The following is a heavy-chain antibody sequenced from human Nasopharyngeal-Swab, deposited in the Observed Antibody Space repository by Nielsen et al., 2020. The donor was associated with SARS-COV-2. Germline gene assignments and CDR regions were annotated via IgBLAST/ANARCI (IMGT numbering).Heavy chain of an antibody. Sequence: WIRQSPSRGIEWLGRTYYRSKWYNDYAVSVKSRITINPDTSKNQFSLQLNSVTPEDTAVYYCARDEDNSSSWGDDAFDIWGQGTMVTVSS. V-gene: IGHV6-1*01. CDR2: TYYRSKWYN. CDR3: ARDEDNSSSWGDDAFDI. D-gene: IGHD6-13*01. J-gene: IGHJ3*02.